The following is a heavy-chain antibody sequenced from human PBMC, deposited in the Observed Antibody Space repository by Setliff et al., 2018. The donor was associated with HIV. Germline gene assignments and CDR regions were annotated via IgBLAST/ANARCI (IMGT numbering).Heavy chain of an antibody. CDR2: INPSGGST. CDR1: GYTFTSFY. J-gene: IGHJ5*02. V-gene: IGHV1-46*01. Sequence: GASVKVSCKASGYTFTSFYLHWVRQAPGQGLEWMAIINPSGGSTSYAQKFQDRVSLTRDTSLSTAYMELSSLTSDDTAIYYCARDMFEIWERSLAKGDEFDPWGQGSLVTVSS. CDR3: ARDMFEIWERSLAKGDEFDP. D-gene: IGHD3-10*02.